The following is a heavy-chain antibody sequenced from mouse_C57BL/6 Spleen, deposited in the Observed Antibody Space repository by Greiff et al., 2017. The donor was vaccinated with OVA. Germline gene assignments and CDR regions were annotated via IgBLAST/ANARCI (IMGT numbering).Heavy chain of an antibody. D-gene: IGHD2-3*01. CDR1: GYTFTGYY. Sequence: EVQLQQSGAELVRPGASVKLSCTASGYTFTGYYMHWVKQRPGQGLEWIGWIYPENGDTEYDAKFQGKATLTVDTSSSTAYLQLSSLTSEDSAVYCCASDDGYYVCAGWGKGTLVTVAA. CDR2: IYPENGDT. J-gene: IGHJ3*01. V-gene: IGHV14-4*02. CDR3: ASDDGYYVCAG.